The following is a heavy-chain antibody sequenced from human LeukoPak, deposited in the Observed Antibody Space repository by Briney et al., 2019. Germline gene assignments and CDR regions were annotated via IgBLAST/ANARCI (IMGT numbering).Heavy chain of an antibody. D-gene: IGHD1-26*01. J-gene: IGHJ4*02. CDR1: GYTFTSNV. CDR3: ARGRYSGSYTLFDY. Sequence: ASVKVSCKASGYTFTSNVITWVRQAPGQGLEWMGYITTYNGDTNYAQKFQGRVTMTTDTSTSTAYLELRSLKSDDTAMYYCARGRYSGSYTLFDYWGQGILVTVSS. V-gene: IGHV1-18*01. CDR2: ITTYNGDT.